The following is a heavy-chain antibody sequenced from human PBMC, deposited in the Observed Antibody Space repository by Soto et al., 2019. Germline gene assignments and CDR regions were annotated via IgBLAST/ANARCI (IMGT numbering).Heavy chain of an antibody. D-gene: IGHD4-17*01. Sequence: ASVKVSCKASGYTITGFYMHWVRQAPGQGLEWMGWINPNNGGTNYVQKFQDRVTMTRDTSITTAYMELSGLRSDDTAVYYCARDPGPYGDYSYWGQGTLVTVSS. V-gene: IGHV1-2*02. CDR1: GYTITGFY. CDR2: INPNNGGT. J-gene: IGHJ4*02. CDR3: ARDPGPYGDYSY.